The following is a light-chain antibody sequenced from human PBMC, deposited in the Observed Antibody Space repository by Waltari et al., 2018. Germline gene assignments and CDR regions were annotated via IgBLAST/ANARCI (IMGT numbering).Light chain of an antibody. J-gene: IGLJ2*01. CDR3: AAWDDSLSGVV. Sequence: QSVPTQPPSASGTPGQRVTISCFGSSSNIGSNYVYWYQQLPGTAPKLLNYRSNQRPSGVPDRFSGSKSGTSASLAISGLRSVEEADYHCAAWDDSLSGVVFGGGTKLTVL. V-gene: IGLV1-47*01. CDR2: RSN. CDR1: SSNIGSNY.